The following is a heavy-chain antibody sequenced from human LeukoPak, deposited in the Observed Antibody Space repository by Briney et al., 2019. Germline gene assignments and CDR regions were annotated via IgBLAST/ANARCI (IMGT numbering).Heavy chain of an antibody. Sequence: PGGSLRLSCAAPGFTFNNYVMNWVRQAPGKGLEWVSYISSSVNTIYYADSVKGRFTISRDNAKKSLYLQMNSLRVEDTGVYYCARVALTVAETEDYWGQGTLVTVSS. CDR2: ISSSVNTI. CDR3: ARVALTVAETEDY. D-gene: IGHD3-3*02. CDR1: GFTFNNYV. V-gene: IGHV3-48*03. J-gene: IGHJ4*02.